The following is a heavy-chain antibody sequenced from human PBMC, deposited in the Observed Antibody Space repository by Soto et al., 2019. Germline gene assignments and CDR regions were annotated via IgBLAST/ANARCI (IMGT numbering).Heavy chain of an antibody. J-gene: IGHJ4*02. D-gene: IGHD3-10*01. CDR1: GYTFSSYG. CDR2: SSAYSINT. Sequence: QVQLVQSGAEVKEPGASVKVSCKASGYTFSSYGISWVRQVPGQGLEWMGWSSAYSINTKYVQKFQVRVTMTTDTYTNTAYMDLRSLRSDATAVYYCARAGHYTGSRTEYIKIDHWGQGTLVTVSS. V-gene: IGHV1-18*01. CDR3: ARAGHYTGSRTEYIKIDH.